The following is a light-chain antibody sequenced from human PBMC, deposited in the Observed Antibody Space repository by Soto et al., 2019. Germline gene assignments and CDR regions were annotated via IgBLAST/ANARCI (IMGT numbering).Light chain of an antibody. CDR2: STN. V-gene: IGLV8-61*01. CDR3: VLYMGSGAYL. CDR1: SAPISTTYY. J-gene: IGLJ1*01. Sequence: QTVVIQESSLSVSPGGTVTLTCGLRSAPISTTYYPAWYQQTPGQAPRTLIYSTNTRSSGVPDRFSGSIRGNKAALTITGAQAEGEAEYHCVLYMGSGAYLFGPGTKLTVL.